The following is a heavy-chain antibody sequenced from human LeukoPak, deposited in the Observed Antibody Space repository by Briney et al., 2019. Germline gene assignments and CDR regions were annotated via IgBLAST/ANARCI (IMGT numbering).Heavy chain of an antibody. Sequence: SETLSLTCTVSGGSISSYYWSWIRQPPGKGLEWIGYIYYSGGTNYNPSLKSRVTISVDTSKNQFSLKLSSVTAAETAVYYCARGGYSYGYFIFWGQGTLVTVSS. CDR1: GGSISSYY. CDR3: ARGGYSYGYFIF. V-gene: IGHV4-59*01. J-gene: IGHJ4*02. D-gene: IGHD5-18*01. CDR2: IYYSGGT.